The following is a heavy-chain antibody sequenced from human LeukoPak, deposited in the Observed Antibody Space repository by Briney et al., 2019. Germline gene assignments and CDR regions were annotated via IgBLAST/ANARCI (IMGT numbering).Heavy chain of an antibody. J-gene: IGHJ4*02. V-gene: IGHV3-21*01. Sequence: GGSLRLSCAASGFTFSSYSMNWVRQAPGKGLEWVSSISSSSSYIYYADSVKGRFTISRDNAKNSLYLQMNSLRAEDTAVYYCARDWNIWFGELFVDYWGQGTLVTVPS. CDR2: ISSSSSYI. CDR1: GFTFSSYS. CDR3: ARDWNIWFGELFVDY. D-gene: IGHD3-10*01.